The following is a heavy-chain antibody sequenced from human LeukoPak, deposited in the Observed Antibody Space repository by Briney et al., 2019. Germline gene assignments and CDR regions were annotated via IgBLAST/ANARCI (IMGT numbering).Heavy chain of an antibody. CDR2: IDYSGRV. V-gene: IGHV4-59*08. CDR1: GGSLTSDY. J-gene: IGHJ4*02. CDR3: ARLGSYFDY. Sequence: SETLSLTCTVSGGSLTSDYWSWIRQPPGKGLQWIGYIDYSGRVNYNPYLKARVTISVHTSKNQFSLTLSSVTAADTAVDYCARLGSYFDYWGQGTHVTVSS.